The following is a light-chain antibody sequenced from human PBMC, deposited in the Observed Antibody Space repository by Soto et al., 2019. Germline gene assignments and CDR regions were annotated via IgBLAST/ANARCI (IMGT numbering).Light chain of an antibody. CDR1: QSVTSSY. CDR3: KQYGSSGK. CDR2: GAS. Sequence: EIVLTQSPGTLSLSPGEMVTLSCSASQSVTSSYIAWYQQKSGQAPRLLLYGASSRATGIPDRFSGSGSGIDFTLTISRLEPEDFAVYYCKQYGSSGKFGQGTKVDIK. J-gene: IGKJ1*01. V-gene: IGKV3-20*01.